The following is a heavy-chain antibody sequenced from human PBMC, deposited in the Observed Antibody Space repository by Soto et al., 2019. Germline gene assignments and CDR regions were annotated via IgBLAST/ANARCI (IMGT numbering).Heavy chain of an antibody. CDR2: INMDGTRT. V-gene: IGHV3-74*01. CDR3: ARGGLGSYLLDY. J-gene: IGHJ4*02. D-gene: IGHD3-10*01. CDR1: GFTFNSYW. Sequence: EVQLVESGGGSVQPGGSLRLSCAASGFTFNSYWVHWVRQVPGKGLVWLSRINMDGTRTNYADSAKGRFAISRDNAKNTVYLQMNSLGVEDSAAYYCARGGLGSYLLDYWGQGTLVSVSS.